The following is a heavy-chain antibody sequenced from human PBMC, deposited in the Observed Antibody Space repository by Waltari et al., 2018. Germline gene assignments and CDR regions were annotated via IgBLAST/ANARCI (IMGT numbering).Heavy chain of an antibody. J-gene: IGHJ4*02. V-gene: IGHV1-2*02. D-gene: IGHD1-26*01. CDR2: NSPKTGAT. Sequence: HWMRHAPGKGLEGEGWNSPKTGATNHSPKFQGSVTMSTDTSISTTYMELRGLRSDDTSVYYCARGGGRWVFYDYWGQGTLVTVAS. CDR3: ARGGGRWVFYDY.